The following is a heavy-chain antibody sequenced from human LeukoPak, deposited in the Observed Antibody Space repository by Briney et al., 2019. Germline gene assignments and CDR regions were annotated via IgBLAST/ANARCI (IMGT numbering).Heavy chain of an antibody. J-gene: IGHJ4*02. CDR3: AKNTGTYDGLIDS. D-gene: IGHD1-26*01. CDR1: GFTFSSYG. V-gene: IGHV3-30*18. Sequence: PGRSLRLSRAASGFTFSSYGLHWVRQAPAKGLEWVAVISYDGSNKFCADSVKGRFTISRDNSKNTLYLQMNSLRAEGTAMYYCAKNTGTYDGLIDSWGQGTLVTVSS. CDR2: ISYDGSNK.